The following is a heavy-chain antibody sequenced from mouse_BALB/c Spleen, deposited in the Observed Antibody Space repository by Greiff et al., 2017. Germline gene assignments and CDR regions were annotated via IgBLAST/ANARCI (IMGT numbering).Heavy chain of an antibody. CDR2: IYPGDGDT. CDR1: GYAFSSSW. CDR3: AYYYGSNLVAY. J-gene: IGHJ3*01. Sequence: QVQLQQSGPELVKPGASVKISCKASGYAFSSSWMNWVKQRPGQGLEWIGRIYPGDGDTNYNGKFKGKATLTADKSSSTAYMQLSSLTSVDSAVYFCAYYYGSNLVAYWGQGTLVTVSA. V-gene: IGHV1-82*01. D-gene: IGHD1-1*01.